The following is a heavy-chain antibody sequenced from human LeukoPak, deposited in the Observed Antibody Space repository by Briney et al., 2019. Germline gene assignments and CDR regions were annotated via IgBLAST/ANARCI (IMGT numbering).Heavy chain of an antibody. J-gene: IGHJ4*02. Sequence: TWGSLRLSCAASGFTFSSYAMSWVRQAPGKGLERVSAISGSGGSTYYADSVKGRFTISRGNSKNTLYLQMNSLRAEDTAVYYCAKDLRRGYSYGYYWGQGTLVTVSS. CDR2: ISGSGGST. D-gene: IGHD5-18*01. CDR1: GFTFSSYA. CDR3: AKDLRRGYSYGYY. V-gene: IGHV3-23*01.